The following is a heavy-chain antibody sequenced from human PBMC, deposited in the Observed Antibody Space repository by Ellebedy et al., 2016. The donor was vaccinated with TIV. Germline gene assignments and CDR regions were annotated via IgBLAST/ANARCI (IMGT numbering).Heavy chain of an antibody. CDR3: ASRYYYGSGSYWPPGFDY. J-gene: IGHJ4*02. CDR2: ISGDNGKT. D-gene: IGHD3-10*01. CDR1: GYTFTSYG. Sequence: AASVKVSCKTSGYTFTSYGISWLRQAPGQGLEWVGWISGDNGKTNYARDLQGRVTLTTDTSTSTAYMEVRSLRSDDTAVYYCASRYYYGSGSYWPPGFDYWGQGTLVTVSS. V-gene: IGHV1-18*01.